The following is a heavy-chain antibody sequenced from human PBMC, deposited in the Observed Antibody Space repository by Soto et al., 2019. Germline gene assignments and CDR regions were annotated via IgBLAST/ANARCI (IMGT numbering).Heavy chain of an antibody. V-gene: IGHV1-8*01. CDR2: MNPNSGNT. Sequence: ASVKVSCKASGYTFTSYDINWVRQATGQGLEWMGWMNPNSGNTGYAQKFQGRVTMTRNTSISTAYMELSSLRSEDTAVYYCARGFDISTGYYRFKAFDIWGQGTMVTVSS. D-gene: IGHD3-9*01. CDR3: ARGFDISTGYYRFKAFDI. J-gene: IGHJ3*02. CDR1: GYTFTSYD.